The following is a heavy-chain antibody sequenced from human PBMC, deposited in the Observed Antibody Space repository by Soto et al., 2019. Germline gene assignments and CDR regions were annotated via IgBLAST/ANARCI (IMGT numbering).Heavy chain of an antibody. Sequence: ASVNSCKASGYTFTSYYMHWVRQAPGQGLEWMGIINPSGGSTSYAQKFQGRVTMTRDTSTSTVYMELSSLRSEDTAVYYCARVRRSSGYYYGYWGQGTPVTVSS. J-gene: IGHJ4*02. CDR2: INPSGGST. D-gene: IGHD3-22*01. V-gene: IGHV1-46*01. CDR1: GYTFTSYY. CDR3: ARVRRSSGYYYGY.